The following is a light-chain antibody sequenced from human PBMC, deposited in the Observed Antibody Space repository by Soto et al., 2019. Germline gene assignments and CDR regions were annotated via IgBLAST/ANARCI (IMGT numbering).Light chain of an antibody. V-gene: IGLV7-46*01. Sequence: QAVVTQEPSLTVCPGGTVTLTCDSSTGAVTSGHYPYWFQQKPGQAPRTLIYDTSNKHSWTPARFSGSLLGGKAALTLSGAQPEDEAEYYCLLSYSGARLVVFGGGTKLTVL. J-gene: IGLJ2*01. CDR1: TGAVTSGHY. CDR3: LLSYSGARLVV. CDR2: DTS.